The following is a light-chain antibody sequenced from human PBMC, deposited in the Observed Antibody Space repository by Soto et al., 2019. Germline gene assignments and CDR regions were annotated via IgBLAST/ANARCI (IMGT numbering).Light chain of an antibody. V-gene: IGLV2-14*01. CDR3: TSYTSSSTNYV. CDR2: EVS. J-gene: IGLJ1*01. Sequence: QSALTQPASVSGSPGQSITISCTGTSSDIGGYNYVSWYQQHPGKAPKLMIYEVSNRPSGVSNRFSGSKSGNTASLTISGLQAEDEAYYYCTSYTSSSTNYVFGTGTKVTVL. CDR1: SSDIGGYNY.